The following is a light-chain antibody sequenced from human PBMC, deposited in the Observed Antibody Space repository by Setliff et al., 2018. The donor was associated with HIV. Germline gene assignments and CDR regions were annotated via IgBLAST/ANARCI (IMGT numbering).Light chain of an antibody. Sequence: SLTISCTGTSSDIGGYNFVSWYQHHPGKAPKLMIYEVTNRPSGVSNRFSGSKSGNTASLTISGLQADDEADYYCSSYTSSSPYVFGTGTKVTVL. CDR2: EVT. V-gene: IGLV2-14*01. J-gene: IGLJ1*01. CDR1: SSDIGGYNF. CDR3: SSYTSSSPYV.